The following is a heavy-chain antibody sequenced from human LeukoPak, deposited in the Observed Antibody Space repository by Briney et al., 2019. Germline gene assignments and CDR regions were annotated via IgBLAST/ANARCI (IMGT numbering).Heavy chain of an antibody. Sequence: GGSLRLSCAASGFIFSGSVLQWVRQTSGKGLEWVGRIRSKANSYAATYTASVEGRFTISRDDSENTAYLQMNSLNTEDTAVYYCATALSFGESDFDYWGQGTLVTVSS. CDR3: ATALSFGESDFDY. V-gene: IGHV3-73*01. J-gene: IGHJ4*02. D-gene: IGHD3-10*01. CDR1: GFIFSGSV. CDR2: IRSKANSYAA.